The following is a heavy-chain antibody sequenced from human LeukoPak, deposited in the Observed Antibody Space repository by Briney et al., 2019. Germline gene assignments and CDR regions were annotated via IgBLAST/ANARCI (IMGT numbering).Heavy chain of an antibody. J-gene: IGHJ4*02. V-gene: IGHV4-39*07. CDR3: ARVRGRSGYLDY. CDR1: GGSVSSGSYY. D-gene: IGHD2-15*01. CDR2: INHSGST. Sequence: TTSETLSLTCTVSGGSVSSGSYYWSWIRQPPGKGLEWIGEINHSGSTNYNPSLKSRVTISVDTSKNQFSLKLSSVTDADTAVYYCARVRGRSGYLDYWGQGTLVTVSS.